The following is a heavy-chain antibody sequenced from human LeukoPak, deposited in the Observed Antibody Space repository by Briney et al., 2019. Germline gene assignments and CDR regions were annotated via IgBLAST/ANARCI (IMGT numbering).Heavy chain of an antibody. D-gene: IGHD2-15*01. J-gene: IGHJ4*02. CDR1: GFTFSSYS. V-gene: IGHV3-21*01. CDR3: ASASGGVYFDY. Sequence: GGSLRLSCTASGFTFSSYSMNWVRQAPGKGLGWVSSISSSSSYIYYADSVKGRFTISRDNAKNSLYLQMNSLRAEDTAVYYCASASGGVYFDYWGQGTLVTVSS. CDR2: ISSSSSYI.